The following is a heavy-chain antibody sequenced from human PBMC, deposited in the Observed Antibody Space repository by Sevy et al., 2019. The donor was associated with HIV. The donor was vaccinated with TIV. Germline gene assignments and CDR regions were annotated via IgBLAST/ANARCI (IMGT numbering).Heavy chain of an antibody. D-gene: IGHD1-26*01. CDR1: GYTFTRHA. J-gene: IGHJ4*02. CDR2: ISAYNGNT. CDR3: ARPGSGNYLSHDYYFGY. Sequence: ASVKVSCKASGYTFTRHAINWVRQAPGQGLEWMGWISAYNGNTNYAQKVQGRVTMTTDTSTSTVYMELRSLRSDDTALYYCARPGSGNYLSHDYYFGYWGQGTLVTVSS. V-gene: IGHV1-18*01.